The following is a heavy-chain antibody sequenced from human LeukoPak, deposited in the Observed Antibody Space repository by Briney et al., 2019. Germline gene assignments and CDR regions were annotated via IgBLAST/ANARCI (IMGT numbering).Heavy chain of an antibody. CDR2: ISSSSSYI. CDR1: GFTFSSYS. CDR3: ARGNRKLPHGIIDY. J-gene: IGHJ4*02. Sequence: SGGSLRLSCAASGFTFSSYSMNWVRQAPGKGLEWVLSISSSSSYIYYADSVKGRFTISRDNAKNSLDLQMNSLRGQDTAVYYCARGNRKLPHGIIDYWGQGTLVTVSS. D-gene: IGHD2-15*01. V-gene: IGHV3-21*01.